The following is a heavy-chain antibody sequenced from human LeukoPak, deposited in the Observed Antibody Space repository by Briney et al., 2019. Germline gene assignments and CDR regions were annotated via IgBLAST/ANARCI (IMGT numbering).Heavy chain of an antibody. J-gene: IGHJ4*02. D-gene: IGHD3-3*01. CDR2: IYPRDGST. CDR1: GYTFTSNY. Sequence: ASVKVPCKASGYTFTSNYIHWVRQAPGQGLEWMGMIYPRDGSTSYAEKFQGRVTVTRDTSTSTVHMELSGLRSEDTAVYYCATDAYDFWSGYYPGYWGQGTLVTVSS. V-gene: IGHV1-46*01. CDR3: ATDAYDFWSGYYPGY.